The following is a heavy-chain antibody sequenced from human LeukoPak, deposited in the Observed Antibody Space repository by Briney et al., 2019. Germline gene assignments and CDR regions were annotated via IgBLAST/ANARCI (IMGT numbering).Heavy chain of an antibody. CDR1: GFTVSSNY. V-gene: IGHV3-53*01. J-gene: IGHJ4*02. D-gene: IGHD4-17*01. CDR3: ARVPTTVTTVYFDY. CDR2: IESGGST. Sequence: PGRSLRLSCAASGFTVSSNYMSWVRQAPGKGLEWVSVIESGGSTYYADSVKGRFTTSRDNSKNTLYLQMNSLRAEDTAVYYCARVPTTVTTVYFDYWGQGTLVTVLS.